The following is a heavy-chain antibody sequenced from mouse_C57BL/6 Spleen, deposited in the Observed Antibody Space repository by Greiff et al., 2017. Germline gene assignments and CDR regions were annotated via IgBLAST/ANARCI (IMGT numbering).Heavy chain of an antibody. CDR3: ARKEEDGYYGWMDY. CDR2: LYPRSGNT. J-gene: IGHJ4*01. V-gene: IGHV1-81*01. D-gene: IGHD2-3*01. Sequence: QVQLKESGAELARPGASVKLSCKASGYTFTSYGISWVKQRTGQGLEWIGELYPRSGNTYYNEKFKGKATLTADKSSSTAYMELRSLTSEDSAGYLCARKEEDGYYGWMDYWGQGTSVTGSS. CDR1: GYTFTSYG.